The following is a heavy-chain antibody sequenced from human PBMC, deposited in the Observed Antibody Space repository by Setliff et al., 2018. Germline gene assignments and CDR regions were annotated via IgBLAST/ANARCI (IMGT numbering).Heavy chain of an antibody. V-gene: IGHV3-7*01. D-gene: IGHD2-15*01. CDR1: GFTFSSHW. CDR2: IKEDGGEK. CDR3: ARTCSGSGCYAGLES. Sequence: PGGSLRLSCGASGFTFSSHWMTWVRQAPGKGLEWVANIKEDGGEKYYADSVRGRSTISRDNSKNTLYLQMNSLRPEDTAVYYCARTCSGSGCYAGLESWGQGTPVTVSS. J-gene: IGHJ4*02.